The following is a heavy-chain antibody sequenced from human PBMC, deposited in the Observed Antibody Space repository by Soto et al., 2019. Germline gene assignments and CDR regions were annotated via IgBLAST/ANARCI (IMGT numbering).Heavy chain of an antibody. CDR2: INHSGST. CDR1: GGSFSGYY. V-gene: IGHV4-34*01. Sequence: QVQLQQWGAGLLKPSETLSLTCAVYGGSFSGYYWSWIRQPPGKGLEWIGEINHSGSTNYNPSLKSRVTISVDTSKNQFSLKLSSVTAADTAMYYCARGHCGGDCRAGVDYWGQGTLVTVSS. D-gene: IGHD2-21*02. CDR3: ARGHCGGDCRAGVDY. J-gene: IGHJ4*02.